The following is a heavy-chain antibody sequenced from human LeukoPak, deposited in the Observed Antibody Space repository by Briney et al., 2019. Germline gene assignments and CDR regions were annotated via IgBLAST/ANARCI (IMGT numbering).Heavy chain of an antibody. J-gene: IGHJ4*02. V-gene: IGHV4-39*01. CDR2: IYYSGTT. D-gene: IGHD5-18*01. CDR3: TRQEYGYGHDY. CDR1: GGSISSGSYY. Sequence: PSETLSLTCTVSGGSISSGSYYWSWIRQPAGKGLEWIGSIYYSGTTYYNPSLKSRVAISVDTSKNQFSLKLSSVTAADTAVYYCTRQEYGYGHDYWGQGTLVTVSS.